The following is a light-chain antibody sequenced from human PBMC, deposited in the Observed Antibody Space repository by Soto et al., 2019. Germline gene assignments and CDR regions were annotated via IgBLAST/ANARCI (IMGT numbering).Light chain of an antibody. CDR1: QSISSW. J-gene: IGKJ2*01. Sequence: TQSPSSLSASVGDRVTITCRASQSISSWLAWYQQRRGQAPRILIYAASSRANNIPNRFSGSGSGTDFTLTISRLEPEDFAVYYCQQYGSSPPYTFGQGTKVDIK. CDR3: QQYGSSPPYT. CDR2: AAS. V-gene: IGKV3-20*01.